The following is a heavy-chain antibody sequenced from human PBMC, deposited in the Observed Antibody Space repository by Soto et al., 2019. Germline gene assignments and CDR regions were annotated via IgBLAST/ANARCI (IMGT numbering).Heavy chain of an antibody. CDR2: IIPIFGTA. CDR1: GGTFSSYA. Sequence: QVQLVQSGAEVKKPGSSVKVSCKASGGTFSSYAISWVRQAPGQGLEWMGGIIPIFGTANYAQKFQGRVTITADKSTSTAYMGLSSLRSEDTAVYYGARYVPPVTPQTGYDGMDVWGQGTTVTVSS. D-gene: IGHD1-1*01. J-gene: IGHJ6*02. V-gene: IGHV1-69*06. CDR3: ARYVPPVTPQTGYDGMDV.